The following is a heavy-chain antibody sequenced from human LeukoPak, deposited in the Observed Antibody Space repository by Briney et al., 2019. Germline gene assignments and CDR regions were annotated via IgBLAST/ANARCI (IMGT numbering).Heavy chain of an antibody. CDR3: ARDPGGGLDY. CDR1: GGSISNYY. CDR2: IYYTGST. V-gene: IGHV4-59*01. J-gene: IGHJ4*02. D-gene: IGHD3-10*01. Sequence: RTSETLSLTCTVSGGSISNYYWSWIRQPPGKGLEWIGYIYYTGSTNYNPSLKSRVTISVDTSKNQFSLKLSSVTAADTAVYYCARDPGGGLDYWGQGTLVTVSS.